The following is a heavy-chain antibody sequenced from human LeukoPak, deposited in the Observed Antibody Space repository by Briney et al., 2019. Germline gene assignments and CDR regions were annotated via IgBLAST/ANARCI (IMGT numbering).Heavy chain of an antibody. CDR1: GGSFSGYY. V-gene: IGHV4-34*01. CDR3: AFLGIADYYGMDV. D-gene: IGHD6-13*01. J-gene: IGHJ6*02. Sequence: PSETLSLTCAVYGGSFSGYYWSWIRQPPGKGLEWIGEINHSGSTNYNPSLKSRVTISVDTSKNQFSLKLSSVTAADTAVYYCAFLGIADYYGMDVWGQGTTVTVSS. CDR2: INHSGST.